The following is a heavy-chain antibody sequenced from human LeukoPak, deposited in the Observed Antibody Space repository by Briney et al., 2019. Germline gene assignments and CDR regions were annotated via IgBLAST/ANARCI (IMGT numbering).Heavy chain of an antibody. Sequence: GGSLRLSCAASGFTFSDFYMSWIRQAPGKGLEWVSFINTTDSYSSIHYADSVKGRFTVSRDNAKNSLYLQMDSLRVEDTAVYYCTRDTVAGQIYFDHWGQGALVTVSS. V-gene: IGHV3-11*01. CDR2: INTTDSYSSI. D-gene: IGHD6-19*01. J-gene: IGHJ4*02. CDR3: TRDTVAGQIYFDH. CDR1: GFTFSDFY.